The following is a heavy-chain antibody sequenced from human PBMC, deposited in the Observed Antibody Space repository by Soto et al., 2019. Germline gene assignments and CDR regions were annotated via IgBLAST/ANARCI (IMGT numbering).Heavy chain of an antibody. CDR2: IIPIFGTA. CDR1: GGTFSSYA. J-gene: IGHJ6*02. V-gene: IGHV1-69*13. CDR3: ARGDWNSGYYFYCMDV. D-gene: IGHD1-7*01. Sequence: SVKVSCKASGGTFSSYAISWVRQAPGQGLEWMGGIIPIFGTANYAQKFQGRVTITADESTSTAYMELSSLRSEDTAVYYCARGDWNSGYYFYCMDVWGQGTTVTVSS.